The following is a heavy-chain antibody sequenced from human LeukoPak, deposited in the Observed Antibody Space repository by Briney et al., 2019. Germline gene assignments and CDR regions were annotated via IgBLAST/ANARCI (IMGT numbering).Heavy chain of an antibody. Sequence: SETLSLTCTVSGGSLSSSNYYWGWTRQPPGTGREWLGSIYDSGSTYHSPSRKSRVTISVDTSKNQFSLKLSSVTAADTAVYYCARPNIRYCSGGACSSDGSDYWGQGTLVTVSS. CDR3: ARPNIRYCSGGACSSDGSDY. D-gene: IGHD2-15*01. CDR2: IYDSGST. V-gene: IGHV4-39*07. CDR1: GGSLSSSNYY. J-gene: IGHJ4*02.